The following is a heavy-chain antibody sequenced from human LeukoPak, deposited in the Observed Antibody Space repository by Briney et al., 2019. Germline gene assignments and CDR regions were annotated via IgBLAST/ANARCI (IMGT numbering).Heavy chain of an antibody. CDR1: GFTFSDYY. D-gene: IGHD4-23*01. Sequence: PGGSLRLSCAASGFTFSDYYMSWIRQAPGKGLKWVSYISSSGSTIYYADSVKGRFTISRDNAKNSLYLQMNSLRAEDTAVYYCARIRWDAYWFDPWGQGTLVTVSS. V-gene: IGHV3-11*01. CDR2: ISSSGSTI. J-gene: IGHJ5*02. CDR3: ARIRWDAYWFDP.